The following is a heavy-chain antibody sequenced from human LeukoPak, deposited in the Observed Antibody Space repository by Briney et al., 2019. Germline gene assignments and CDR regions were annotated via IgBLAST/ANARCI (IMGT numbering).Heavy chain of an antibody. D-gene: IGHD6-19*01. CDR2: ISSSSSYI. Sequence: GGSLRLSCAASGFTFSSYSMNWVRQAPGKGLEWVSSISSSSSYIYYADSVKGRFTISRDNAKNSVYLQMNSLRAEDTAVYYCARVGQWLPDYWGQGTLVTVSS. V-gene: IGHV3-21*01. CDR1: GFTFSSYS. J-gene: IGHJ4*02. CDR3: ARVGQWLPDY.